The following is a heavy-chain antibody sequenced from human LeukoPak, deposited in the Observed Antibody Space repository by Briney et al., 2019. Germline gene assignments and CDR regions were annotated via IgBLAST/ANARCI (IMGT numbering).Heavy chain of an antibody. CDR1: GFSFSSYG. CDR2: TSYDGSNK. Sequence: GRSLRLSCAASGFSFSSYGMHWVRQAPGKGLEWVALTSYDGSNKYYGDSVKGRFTISRDNSKNTLYLQMNSLRAQDTAVYYCAKMPGDFWSAFYHYFDFWGQGTLVTFSS. J-gene: IGHJ4*02. CDR3: AKMPGDFWSAFYHYFDF. D-gene: IGHD3-3*01. V-gene: IGHV3-30*18.